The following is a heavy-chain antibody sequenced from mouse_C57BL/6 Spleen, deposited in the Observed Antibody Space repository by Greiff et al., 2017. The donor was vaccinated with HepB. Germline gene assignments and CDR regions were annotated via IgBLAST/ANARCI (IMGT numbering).Heavy chain of an antibody. D-gene: IGHD1-1*01. CDR3: TRQTTVDWYFDV. J-gene: IGHJ1*03. CDR2: ISSGGDYS. Sequence: EVQRVESGEGLVKPGGSLKLSCAASGFTFSSYAMSWVRQTPEKRLEWVAYISSGGDYSYYADTVKGRFTISRDNARNTLYLQMSSLKSEDTAMYYCTRQTTVDWYFDVWGTGTTVTVSS. CDR1: GFTFSSYA. V-gene: IGHV5-9-1*02.